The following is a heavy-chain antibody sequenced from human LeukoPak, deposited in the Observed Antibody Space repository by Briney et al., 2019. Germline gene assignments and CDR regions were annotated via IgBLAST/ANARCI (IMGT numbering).Heavy chain of an antibody. CDR2: INPNSGGT. J-gene: IGHJ4*02. CDR3: AREWCTNGVCYLFDY. Sequence: ASMKVSCKASGYTFTGYYMHWVRQAPGQGLEWMGWINPNSGGTNYAQKFQGRVTMTRDTSISTAYMELSRLRSDDTAVYYCAREWCTNGVCYLFDYWGQGTLVTVSS. D-gene: IGHD2-8*01. CDR1: GYTFTGYY. V-gene: IGHV1-2*02.